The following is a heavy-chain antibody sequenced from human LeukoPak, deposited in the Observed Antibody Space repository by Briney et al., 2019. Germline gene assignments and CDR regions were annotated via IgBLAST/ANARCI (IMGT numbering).Heavy chain of an antibody. V-gene: IGHV5-51*01. Sequence: GESLQISCKGSGYSFTSYWIGWVRQMPGKGLEWMGIIYPGDSDTRYSPSFQGQVTISADKSISTAYLQWSSLKASDTAMYYCARQGLYTVTTVDYWGQGTLVTVSS. D-gene: IGHD4-17*01. CDR3: ARQGLYTVTTVDY. CDR2: IYPGDSDT. J-gene: IGHJ4*02. CDR1: GYSFTSYW.